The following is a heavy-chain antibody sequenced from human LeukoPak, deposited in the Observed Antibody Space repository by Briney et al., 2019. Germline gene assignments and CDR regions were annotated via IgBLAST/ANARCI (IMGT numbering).Heavy chain of an antibody. V-gene: IGHV4-34*01. Sequence: PSETLSLTCAVYGGSFSGYYWSWIRQPPGKGLEWIGEINHSGSTNYNPSLKSRVTISGDTSKNQFSLKLSSVTAADTAVYYCARQTNVQRWLLRFRGPIDYWGQGTLVTVSS. CDR3: ARQTNVQRWLLRFRGPIDY. D-gene: IGHD3-3*01. CDR2: INHSGST. CDR1: GGSFSGYY. J-gene: IGHJ4*02.